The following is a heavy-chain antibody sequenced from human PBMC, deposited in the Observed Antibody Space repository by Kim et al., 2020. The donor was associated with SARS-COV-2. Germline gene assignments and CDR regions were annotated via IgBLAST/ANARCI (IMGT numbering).Heavy chain of an antibody. V-gene: IGHV1-2*06. J-gene: IGHJ4*02. CDR3: ARLGLATYYYDSSGYDLDY. Sequence: ASVKVSCKASGYTFTGYYMHWVRQAPGQGLEWMGRINPNSGGTNYAQKFQGRVTMTRDTSISTAYMELSRLRSDDTAVYYCARLGLATYYYDSSGYDLDYWGQGTLVTVSS. CDR2: INPNSGGT. CDR1: GYTFTGYY. D-gene: IGHD3-22*01.